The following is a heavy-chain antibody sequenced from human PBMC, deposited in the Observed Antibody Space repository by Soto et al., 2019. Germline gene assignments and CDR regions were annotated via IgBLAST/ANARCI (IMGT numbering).Heavy chain of an antibody. CDR1: GFTFSDCA. CDR2: LDGAGGST. CDR3: AAPRDEYGSGVSWFTYGMDI. D-gene: IGHD3-10*01. Sequence: GGSLRLSCFASGFTFSDCAMTWVRHVPGRGLEWVASLDGAGGSTYYAESVRGRFSISRDNSQNTLFLQMKRLTVDDTAIYYCAAPRDEYGSGVSWFTYGMDIWGQGTTVTVSS. J-gene: IGHJ6*02. V-gene: IGHV3-23*01.